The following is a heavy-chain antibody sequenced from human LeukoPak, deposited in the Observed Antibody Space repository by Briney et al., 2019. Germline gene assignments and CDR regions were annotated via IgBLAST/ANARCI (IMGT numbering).Heavy chain of an antibody. Sequence: ASVKVSCKASGYTFTSYGISWVRQAPGPGLEWLGWINPITGDTKYAQKFQGSVTMTRDTSISTVYMELSGLTSDDTAIYYCARYFAVPDGGGFDYWGQGTLVTVSS. CDR3: ARYFAVPDGGGFDY. CDR1: GYTFTSYG. J-gene: IGHJ4*02. D-gene: IGHD3-3*01. V-gene: IGHV1-2*02. CDR2: INPITGDT.